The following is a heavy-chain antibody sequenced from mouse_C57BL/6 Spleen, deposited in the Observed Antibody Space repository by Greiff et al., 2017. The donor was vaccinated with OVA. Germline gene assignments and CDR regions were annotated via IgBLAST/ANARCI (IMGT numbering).Heavy chain of an antibody. D-gene: IGHD1-1*01. J-gene: IGHJ2*01. Sequence: VKVVESGAELVRPGTSVKVSCKASGYAFTNYLLEWVKQRPGQGLEWIGVINPGSGGTNYNEKFKGKATLTADKSSSTAYMQLSSLTSEDSAVYFCARGTTVVAPFDYWGQGTTLTVSS. CDR3: ARGTTVVAPFDY. CDR2: INPGSGGT. CDR1: GYAFTNYL. V-gene: IGHV1-54*01.